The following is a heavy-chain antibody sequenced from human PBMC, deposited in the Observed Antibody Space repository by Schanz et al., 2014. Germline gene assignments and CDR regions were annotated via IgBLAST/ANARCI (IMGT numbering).Heavy chain of an antibody. CDR3: AKDAPYPFDL. J-gene: IGHJ2*01. CDR1: GFTFSGFW. V-gene: IGHV3-7*03. Sequence: EVQLLESGGGLVEPGGSLRLSCAASGFTFSGFWMTWVRQAPGKGLEWVANIKKDGSEKYYVDSVKGRFTISRDNAKRSLFLQMNSLRVEDTAIYYCAKDAPYPFDLWGRGTLITVSS. CDR2: IKKDGSEK.